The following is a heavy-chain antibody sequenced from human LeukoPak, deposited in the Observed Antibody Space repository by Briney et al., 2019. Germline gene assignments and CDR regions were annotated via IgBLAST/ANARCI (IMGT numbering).Heavy chain of an antibody. CDR1: GFTFSSCC. V-gene: IGHV3-7*04. CDR3: ARDTAAAAFLDD. CDR2: IKEDGSSK. D-gene: IGHD6-13*01. J-gene: IGHJ4*01. Sequence: GGSLRLSCAASGFTFSSCCKNGVRQAPGKGLEWVANIKEDGSSKYYVDSVKGRFAISRDNAKNSLYLQMNSLRAEDTAVYYCARDTAAAAFLDDSGYRSLVTVSS.